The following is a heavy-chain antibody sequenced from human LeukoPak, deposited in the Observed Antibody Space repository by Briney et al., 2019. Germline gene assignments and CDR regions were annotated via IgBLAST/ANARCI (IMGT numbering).Heavy chain of an antibody. CDR3: ARDQGGYSYGYGLDY. Sequence: GGSLRLSCAPSGFTFNNYGMHWVRQAPGKGLEWVAFIRDDGSIKYYADSVKGRFTISRDNSKNTLSLQMNSLRAEDTAVYYCARDQGGYSYGYGLDYWGQGTLVTVSS. CDR1: GFTFNNYG. D-gene: IGHD5-18*01. CDR2: IRDDGSIK. V-gene: IGHV3-30*02. J-gene: IGHJ4*02.